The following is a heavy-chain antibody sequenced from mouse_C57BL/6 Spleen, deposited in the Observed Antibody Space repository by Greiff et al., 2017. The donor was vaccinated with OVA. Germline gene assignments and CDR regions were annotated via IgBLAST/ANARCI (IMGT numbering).Heavy chain of an antibody. Sequence: EVQLQESGPGLVKPSQSLSLTCSVTGYSITSGYYWNWIRQFPGNKLEWMGYISYDGSNNYNPSLKNRISITRDTSKNQFFLKLNSVTTEDTATYYCASLITTVVAPYFDYWGQGTTLTVSS. CDR1: GYSITSGYY. CDR2: ISYDGSN. V-gene: IGHV3-6*01. J-gene: IGHJ2*01. D-gene: IGHD1-1*01. CDR3: ASLITTVVAPYFDY.